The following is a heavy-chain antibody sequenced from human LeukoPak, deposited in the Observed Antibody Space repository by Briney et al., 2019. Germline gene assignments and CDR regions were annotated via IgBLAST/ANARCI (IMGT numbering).Heavy chain of an antibody. J-gene: IGHJ4*02. V-gene: IGHV4-34*01. D-gene: IGHD1-26*01. CDR2: IYYSGST. CDR1: GGSFSGYY. CDR3: ARVGFIWPHYYFDY. Sequence: PSETLSLTCAVYGGSFSGYYWTWIRQPPGKGLEWIGSIYYSGSTYYNPSLKSRVTISVDTSKNQFSLKLSSVAAADTAVYYCARVGFIWPHYYFDYWGQGTLVTVSS.